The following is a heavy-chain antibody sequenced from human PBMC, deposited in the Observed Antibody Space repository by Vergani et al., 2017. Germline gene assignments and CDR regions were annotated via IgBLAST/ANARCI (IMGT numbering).Heavy chain of an antibody. CDR3: ASGAIENFNWFDP. D-gene: IGHD2/OR15-2a*01. J-gene: IGHJ5*02. Sequence: QVQLQQWGAGLLKPSETLSLTCAVYGGSFSGYYWSWIRQPPGKGLERIGEINHSGSTNYNPSLKSRVTISVDTSKNQFSLKLSSVTAADTAVYYCASGAIENFNWFDPWGQGTLVTVSS. V-gene: IGHV4-34*01. CDR2: INHSGST. CDR1: GGSFSGYY.